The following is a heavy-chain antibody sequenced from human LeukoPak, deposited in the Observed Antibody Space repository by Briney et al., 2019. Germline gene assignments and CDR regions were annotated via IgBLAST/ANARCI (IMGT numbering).Heavy chain of an antibody. D-gene: IGHD4-17*01. CDR1: GFTFSSYG. V-gene: IGHV3-33*01. J-gene: IGHJ1*01. CDR2: KWSDGSNK. CDR3: ARDEVGTPVTTSYFQH. Sequence: GGSLRLSCAASGFTFSSYGMHWVRQATGKGLECVAVKWSDGSNKYYAHSVQGRFTISRDDSKNTLYLQMNSLRAEDTAVYYCARDEVGTPVTTSYFQHWGQGTLVTVSS.